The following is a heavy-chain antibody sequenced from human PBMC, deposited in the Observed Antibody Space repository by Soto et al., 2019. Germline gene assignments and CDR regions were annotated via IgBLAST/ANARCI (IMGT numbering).Heavy chain of an antibody. D-gene: IGHD6-6*01. V-gene: IGHV4-39*01. J-gene: IGHJ4*02. CDR1: GGSISSSSYY. CDR2: IYYSGST. CDR3: ARQSIPGYNGY. Sequence: PSETLSLTCTVSGGSISSSSYYWGWIRQPPGKGLEWIGSIYYSGSTYYNPSLKSRVTISVDTSKNQFSLKLSSVTAADTAVYYCARQSIPGYNGYWGQGTLVTVSS.